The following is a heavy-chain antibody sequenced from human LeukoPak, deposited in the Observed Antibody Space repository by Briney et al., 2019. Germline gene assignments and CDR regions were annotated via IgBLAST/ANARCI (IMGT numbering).Heavy chain of an antibody. CDR3: ARTDYYDSSGYYFDY. J-gene: IGHJ4*02. Sequence: GASVTVSCKASGGTFSSYAISWVRQAPGQGLEWMGGIIPIFGTANYAQKFQGRVTITADESTSTAYMELSSLRPEDTAVYYCARTDYYDSSGYYFDYWGQGTLVTVSS. CDR2: IIPIFGTA. V-gene: IGHV1-69*13. D-gene: IGHD3-22*01. CDR1: GGTFSSYA.